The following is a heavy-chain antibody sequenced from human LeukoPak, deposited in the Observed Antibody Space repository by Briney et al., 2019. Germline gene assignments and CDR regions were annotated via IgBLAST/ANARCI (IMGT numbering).Heavy chain of an antibody. CDR2: FDPEDGET. CDR3: ATPGYDILTGFYHFAY. D-gene: IGHD3-9*01. V-gene: IGHV1-24*01. J-gene: IGHJ4*02. CDR1: GYTLTELS. Sequence: ASVKVSCEVSGYTLTELSMHWVRQAPGKGLEWMGGFDPEDGETIYAQKFQGRVTMTEDTSTDTAYMELSSLRSEDTAVYYCATPGYDILTGFYHFAYWGQGTLVTVSS.